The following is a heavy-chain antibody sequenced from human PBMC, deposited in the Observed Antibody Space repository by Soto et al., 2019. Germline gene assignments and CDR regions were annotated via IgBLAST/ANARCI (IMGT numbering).Heavy chain of an antibody. CDR1: GGTFSSYA. CDR2: IVPLFRTT. J-gene: IGHJ6*02. Sequence: QVQLVQSGAEAKKPGSSVKVSCKTSGGTFSSYAISWVRQAPGQGLEWMGGIVPLFRTTNYAQKFQGRVTITADTYTYTVWMELSGVRSRDTAVYYCRRGRYSSTGSNLLDRYGLDVWGRGTSGGVAS. V-gene: IGHV1-69*06. CDR3: RRGRYSSTGSNLLDRYGLDV. D-gene: IGHD3-16*01.